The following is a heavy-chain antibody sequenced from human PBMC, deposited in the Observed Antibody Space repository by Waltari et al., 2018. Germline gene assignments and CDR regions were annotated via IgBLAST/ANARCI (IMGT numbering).Heavy chain of an antibody. D-gene: IGHD6-6*01. J-gene: IGHJ6*02. CDR3: ARGPARLYYYYGMDV. CDR1: GGSISSHY. V-gene: IGHV4-59*11. Sequence: QVQLQESGPGLVKPSETLSLTCTVSGGSISSHYWSWIRQPPGKGLEWIGYIYYSGSTNYNPALKSRVTISVDTSNNQFSLKLSSVTAADTAVYYCARGPARLYYYYGMDVWGQGTTVTVSS. CDR2: IYYSGST.